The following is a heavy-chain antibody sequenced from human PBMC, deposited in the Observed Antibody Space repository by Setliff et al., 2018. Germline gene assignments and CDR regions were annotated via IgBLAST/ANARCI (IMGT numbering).Heavy chain of an antibody. J-gene: IGHJ5*02. CDR2: INPSGGST. CDR1: GYTFTSYG. CDR3: ARDLKVDTAMVEYNWFDP. V-gene: IGHV1-46*01. D-gene: IGHD5-18*01. Sequence: GASVKVSCKASGYTFTSYGISWVRQAPGQGLEWMGIINPSGGSTSYAQKFQGRVTMTRDTSTSTVYMELSSLRSEDTAVYYCARDLKVDTAMVEYNWFDPWGQGTLVTVSS.